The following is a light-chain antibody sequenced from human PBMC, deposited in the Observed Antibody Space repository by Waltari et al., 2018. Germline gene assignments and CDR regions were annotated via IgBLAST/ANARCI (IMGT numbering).Light chain of an antibody. J-gene: IGKJ2*01. V-gene: IGKV3-20*01. CDR1: QSVTSNY. Sequence: EIVLTQSPGTLSLSPGERATLPCRASQSVTSNYLAWYQQKPGQAPRLLIYGASSRATDIPGRFSGSGSGTDFTLTISRLEPEDFAVYYCQHYGSSPETFGQGTKLEIK. CDR3: QHYGSSPET. CDR2: GAS.